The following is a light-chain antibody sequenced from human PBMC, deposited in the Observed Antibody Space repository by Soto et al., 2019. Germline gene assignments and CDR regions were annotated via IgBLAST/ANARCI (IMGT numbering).Light chain of an antibody. CDR3: SSFTNIYSYV. CDR2: DVS. J-gene: IGLJ1*01. Sequence: QSALTQPASVSGSPGQSITISCTGTSGDFGAYNYVSWYQQHPGKAPRLMIYDVSNRPSGASNRFSGSKSGNTASLTISGLQAEDEADYYCSSFTNIYSYVFGTGTKLTVL. CDR1: SGDFGAYNY. V-gene: IGLV2-14*01.